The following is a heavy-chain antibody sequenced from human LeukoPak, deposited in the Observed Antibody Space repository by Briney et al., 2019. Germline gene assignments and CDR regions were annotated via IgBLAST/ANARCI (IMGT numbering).Heavy chain of an antibody. CDR2: IYHGGTT. Sequence: SETLSLTCGVFGDSMTNGGYSWSWIRQPPGKGLEWIGFIYHGGTTVYSPSLKSRVTISVDRSKNQFSLKLTSVTAADTAVYYCARYSSSYCFLDPWGQGILVTVSS. D-gene: IGHD6-13*01. J-gene: IGHJ5*02. V-gene: IGHV4-30-2*01. CDR1: GDSMTNGGYS. CDR3: ARYSSSYCFLDP.